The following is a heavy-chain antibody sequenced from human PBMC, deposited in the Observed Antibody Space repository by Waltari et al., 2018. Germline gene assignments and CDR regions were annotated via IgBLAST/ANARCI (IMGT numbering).Heavy chain of an antibody. D-gene: IGHD6-13*01. Sequence: EVQLVESGGGLIQPGGSLRLSCAASGFTVSSNYMSWVRQAPGKGLEWVSVIYSGGSTYYADSVKGRFTISRDNSKNTLYLQMNSLRAEDTAVYYCARDQSGIAAAGTLGNGMDVWGQGTTVTVSS. CDR2: IYSGGST. CDR3: ARDQSGIAAAGTLGNGMDV. V-gene: IGHV3-53*01. CDR1: GFTVSSNY. J-gene: IGHJ6*02.